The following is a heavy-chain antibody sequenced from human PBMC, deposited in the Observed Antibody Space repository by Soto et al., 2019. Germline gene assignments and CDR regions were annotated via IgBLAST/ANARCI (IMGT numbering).Heavy chain of an antibody. Sequence: SETLSLTCAVYGESFNGYYWTWIRQPPGKGLEWIGEINDSGSTNYNPSLKSRVVMSVDTSKNQFSLKLASVTAADTAVYYCARATGDYWGDYSYAVEVWGQGTTVTVSS. J-gene: IGHJ6*02. CDR1: GESFNGYY. CDR3: ARATGDYWGDYSYAVEV. D-gene: IGHD3-16*01. V-gene: IGHV4-34*01. CDR2: INDSGST.